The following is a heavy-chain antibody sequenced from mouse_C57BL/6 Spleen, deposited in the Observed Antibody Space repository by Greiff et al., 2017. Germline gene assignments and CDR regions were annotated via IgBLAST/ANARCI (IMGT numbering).Heavy chain of an antibody. CDR3: ARMEDSVAY. CDR2: IDPSDSYT. J-gene: IGHJ3*01. CDR1: GYTFTSYW. D-gene: IGHD3-1*01. V-gene: IGHV1-69*01. Sequence: QVQLQQPGAELVMPGASVKLSCKASGYTFTSYWMHWVKQRPGQGLEWIGEIDPSDSYTNYNQKFKGKSTLTVDKSSSTAYMQLSSLTSEDSAVYYCARMEDSVAYWGQGTLVTVSA.